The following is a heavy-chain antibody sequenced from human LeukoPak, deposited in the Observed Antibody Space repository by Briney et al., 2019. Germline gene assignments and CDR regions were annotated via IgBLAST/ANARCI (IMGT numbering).Heavy chain of an antibody. J-gene: IGHJ4*02. CDR1: GFTFRSYW. Sequence: GGSLRLSCAASGFTFRSYWMHWVRQIPGKGLVWVSRINGDGTSTSYADSVKGRFTISRDNGKTELYLQMNSLGAEDTAVYYCAVKGGYNDWDAPFDFWGQGTLVTVPS. CDR2: INGDGTST. D-gene: IGHD5-12*01. CDR3: AVKGGYNDWDAPFDF. V-gene: IGHV3-74*01.